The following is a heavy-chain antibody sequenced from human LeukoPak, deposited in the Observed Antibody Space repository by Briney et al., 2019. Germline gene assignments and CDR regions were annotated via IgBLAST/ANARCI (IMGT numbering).Heavy chain of an antibody. CDR2: ISGGST. V-gene: IGHV3-23*01. D-gene: IGHD3-22*01. CDR3: AKRLINYYDSSGYLDY. Sequence: GGSLRRSCAASGFTFSSYSMNWVRQAPGKGLEWVSAISGGSTYYADSVKGRFTISRDNSKNTLYLQTNSLRAEDTAVYYCAKRLINYYDSSGYLDYWGQGTLVTVSS. CDR1: GFTFSSYS. J-gene: IGHJ4*02.